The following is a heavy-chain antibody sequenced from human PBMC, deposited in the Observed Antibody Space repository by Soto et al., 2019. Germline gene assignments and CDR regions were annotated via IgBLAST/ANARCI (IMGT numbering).Heavy chain of an antibody. J-gene: IGHJ2*01. D-gene: IGHD2-21*02. Sequence: EVQLVQSGAKVKKPGGSLKISCRGSGYSFSTYWTGWVRQMPGKGLEWMGIIYPGNSDTRYSPSFQGQITLSAAKSISTAYLQWSSLTASDSAMYYCARRVGDAYWFIDLWGRGTLVTVSS. CDR1: GYSFSTYW. V-gene: IGHV5-51*01. CDR2: IYPGNSDT. CDR3: ARRVGDAYWFIDL.